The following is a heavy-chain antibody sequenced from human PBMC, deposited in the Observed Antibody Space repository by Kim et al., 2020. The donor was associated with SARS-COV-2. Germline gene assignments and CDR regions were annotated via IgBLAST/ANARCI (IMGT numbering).Heavy chain of an antibody. Sequence: SETLSLTCTVSGGSVSSGSYYWSWIRQPPGKGLEWIGYIYYSGRTNYNPSLKSRVTISVDTSKNQFSLKLSSVTAADTAVYYCARFQRWLRPINYYYYGMGVWGQGTTVTVSS. V-gene: IGHV4-61*01. CDR2: IYYSGRT. CDR1: GGSVSSGSYY. CDR3: ARFQRWLRPINYYYYGMGV. J-gene: IGHJ6*02. D-gene: IGHD5-12*01.